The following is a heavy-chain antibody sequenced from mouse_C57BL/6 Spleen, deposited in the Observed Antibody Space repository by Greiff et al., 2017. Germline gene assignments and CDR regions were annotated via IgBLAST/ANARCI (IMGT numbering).Heavy chain of an antibody. V-gene: IGHV1-18*01. J-gene: IGHJ4*01. CDR1: GYTFTDYN. CDR3: ARWDGTTYYAMDY. Sequence: EVQLQESGPELVKPGASVKIPCKASGYTFTDYNMDWVKQSHGKSLEWIGDINPNNGGTIYNQKFKGKATLTVDKSSSTAYMELRSLTSEDTAVYYCARWDGTTYYAMDYWGQGTSVTVSS. D-gene: IGHD1-1*01. CDR2: INPNNGGT.